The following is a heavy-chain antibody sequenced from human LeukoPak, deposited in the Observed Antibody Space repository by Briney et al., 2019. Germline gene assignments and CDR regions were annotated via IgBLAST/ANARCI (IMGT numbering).Heavy chain of an antibody. J-gene: IGHJ3*02. CDR1: GGSFSGYY. Sequence: PSETLSLTCALYGGSFSGYYWTWIRQPPGKGLEWIGEINHSGSTNYSPSLKSRVTISLDTSKNQFSLKLTSVTAADTAVYYCARGSRLIGTFDIWGQGTMVTVSS. CDR2: INHSGST. V-gene: IGHV4-34*01. CDR3: ARGSRLIGTFDI. D-gene: IGHD2-21*01.